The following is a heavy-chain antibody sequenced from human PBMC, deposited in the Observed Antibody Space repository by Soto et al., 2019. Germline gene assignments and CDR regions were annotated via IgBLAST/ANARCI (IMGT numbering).Heavy chain of an antibody. J-gene: IGHJ6*02. CDR3: ARDQEAAYFFPYYYGMDV. CDR2: ISSSGSTI. D-gene: IGHD2-15*01. Sequence: GGSLRLSCATSGFTFSSYEMNWVRQAPGKGLEWVSYISSSGSTIYYADSVKGRFTISRDNAKNSLYLQMDSLRAEDTAVYYCARDQEAAYFFPYYYGMDVWGQGTTVTVSS. CDR1: GFTFSSYE. V-gene: IGHV3-48*03.